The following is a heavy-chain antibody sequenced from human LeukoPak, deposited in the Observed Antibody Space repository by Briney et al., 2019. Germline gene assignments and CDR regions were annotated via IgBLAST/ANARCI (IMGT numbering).Heavy chain of an antibody. J-gene: IGHJ4*02. CDR2: IIPILGIA. CDR3: ARGDSGYRGSNFDY. CDR1: GGTFSSYA. V-gene: IGHV1-69*04. D-gene: IGHD3-22*01. Sequence: SVKVSCKASGGTFSSYAISWVRQAPGQGLEWMGRIIPILGIANYAQKFQGRVTITADKSTSTAYMELSSLRSEDTAVYYCARGDSGYRGSNFDYWGQGTLVTVSS.